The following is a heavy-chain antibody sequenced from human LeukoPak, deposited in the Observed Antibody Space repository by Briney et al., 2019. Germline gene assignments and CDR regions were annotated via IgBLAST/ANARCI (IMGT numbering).Heavy chain of an antibody. V-gene: IGHV3-7*01. CDR2: IKQDGSEK. CDR1: GFTFSSYW. Sequence: GGSLRLSCAASGFTFSSYWMSWVRQAPGKGLEWVANIKQDGSEKYYVDSVKGRFTISRDNAKNSLYLQMNSLRAEDTAVYYCARDVGQQRPVRLSDPWGQGTLVTVSS. D-gene: IGHD6-13*01. CDR3: ARDVGQQRPVRLSDP. J-gene: IGHJ5*02.